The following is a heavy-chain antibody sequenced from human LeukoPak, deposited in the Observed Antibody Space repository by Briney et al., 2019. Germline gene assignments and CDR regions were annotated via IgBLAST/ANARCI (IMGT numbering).Heavy chain of an antibody. CDR3: ARVRSSGWPYHWFDP. V-gene: IGHV3-66*01. J-gene: IGHJ5*02. CDR1: GLTVTSNY. Sequence: GGSLRLSCAASGLTVTSNYMTWVRQAPGKGLEWVSLIYSGGSTYYADSVKGRFIISRDNSKNTLSLQMKSLRAEDTAVYYCARVRSSGWPYHWFDPRGQGTVVTVSS. D-gene: IGHD6-19*01. CDR2: IYSGGST.